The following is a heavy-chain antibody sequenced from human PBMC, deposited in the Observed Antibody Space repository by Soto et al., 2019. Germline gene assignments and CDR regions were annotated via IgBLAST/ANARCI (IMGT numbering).Heavy chain of an antibody. CDR3: AKDRAARYYYDSSGFDY. J-gene: IGHJ4*02. D-gene: IGHD3-22*01. CDR1: GFTFSRYG. CDR2: ISYDGSNK. Sequence: PVGSLRLSGAASGFTFSRYGMHWVRQAPGKGLEWVAVISYDGSNKYYADSVKGRFTISRDNSKNTLYLQMNSLRAEDTAVYYCAKDRAARYYYDSSGFDYWGQGTLVTVSS. V-gene: IGHV3-30*18.